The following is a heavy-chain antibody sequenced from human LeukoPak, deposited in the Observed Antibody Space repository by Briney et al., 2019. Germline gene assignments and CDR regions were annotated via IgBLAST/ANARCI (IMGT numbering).Heavy chain of an antibody. CDR3: ARGGETGYDT. CDR2: IYSTGNT. V-gene: IGHV4-39*01. Sequence: SETLSLTCTVSGGSISSSSNYWGWIRQPPGKGLEWIGTIYSTGNTYYNPSLKSRLTISVDTSKNQFSLKLSSVTAADTAVYYCARGGETGYDTWGQGSLVTVSS. J-gene: IGHJ5*02. CDR1: GGSISSSSNY. D-gene: IGHD5-12*01.